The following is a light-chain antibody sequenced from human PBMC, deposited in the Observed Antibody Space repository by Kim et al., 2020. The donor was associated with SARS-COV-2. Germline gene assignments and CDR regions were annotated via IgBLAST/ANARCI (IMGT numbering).Light chain of an antibody. CDR3: SAWDSRFSAWV. Sequence: RQGTTLSSTGNSNNVGDEGAAWQQQLQGHPPKLLSYANNNRRSGISERFSASRSGNSASLAISGLQAEDEADYYCSAWDSRFSAWVFGGGTQLTVL. CDR1: SNNVGDEG. J-gene: IGLJ3*02. V-gene: IGLV10-54*04. CDR2: ANN.